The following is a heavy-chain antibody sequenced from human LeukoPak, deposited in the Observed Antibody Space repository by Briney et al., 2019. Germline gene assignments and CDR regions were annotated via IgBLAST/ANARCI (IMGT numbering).Heavy chain of an antibody. D-gene: IGHD4-23*01. CDR2: ISSSSSYI. CDR1: GFTFSSYS. Sequence: GGSLRLSCAASGFTFSSYSMNWVRQAPGKGLEWVSSISSSSSYIYYADSVKGRFTISRDNAKNSLYLQMNSLRAEDTAVYYCARDQGYGGNPPFDYWGQGTLVTVSS. V-gene: IGHV3-21*01. J-gene: IGHJ4*02. CDR3: ARDQGYGGNPPFDY.